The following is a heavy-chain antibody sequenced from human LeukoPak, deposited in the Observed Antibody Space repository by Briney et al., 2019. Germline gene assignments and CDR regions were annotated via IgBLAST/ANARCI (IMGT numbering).Heavy chain of an antibody. V-gene: IGHV1-69*05. CDR1: GGTFNNYT. CDR3: ARDLDSSGYYRSDAFDI. D-gene: IGHD3-22*01. J-gene: IGHJ3*02. Sequence: SVKVSCKASGGTFNNYTINWVRQAPGQGLEWMGGIIPIFGTVKYAQKFQGRVTMTTDASTSTAYMEMWSLRSDDTAVYYCARDLDSSGYYRSDAFDIWGQGTMVTVSS. CDR2: IIPIFGTV.